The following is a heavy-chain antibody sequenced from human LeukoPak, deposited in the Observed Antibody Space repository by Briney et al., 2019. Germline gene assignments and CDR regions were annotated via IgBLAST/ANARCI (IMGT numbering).Heavy chain of an antibody. J-gene: IGHJ4*02. CDR2: ISGGGGST. CDR3: ARVLDNSSSRYQSLKY. Sequence: GGSLRLSCAASGFTFNNYAMSWVRQAPGKGLEWISAISGGGGSTYRADSVKGRFTISRDNAKNSLYLQMDSLRAEDTAVYYCARVLDNSSSRYQSLKYWGQGTLVTVSS. D-gene: IGHD2/OR15-2a*01. V-gene: IGHV3-23*01. CDR1: GFTFNNYA.